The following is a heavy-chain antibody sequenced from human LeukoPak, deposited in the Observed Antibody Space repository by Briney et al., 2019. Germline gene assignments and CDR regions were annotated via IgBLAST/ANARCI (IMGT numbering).Heavy chain of an antibody. D-gene: IGHD3-10*01. Sequence: GGPLRLPFAASGLTFSSYPIPGCGKAPGKGLKWVSPINGAGGNTYYANYVKGRFTISRDNSKNKLYLQMNSLRAEDTAVYYCAKDRSGSFPNWFDPWGQGTLVTVSS. CDR2: INGAGGNT. CDR3: AKDRSGSFPNWFDP. V-gene: IGHV3-23*01. CDR1: GLTFSSYP. J-gene: IGHJ5*02.